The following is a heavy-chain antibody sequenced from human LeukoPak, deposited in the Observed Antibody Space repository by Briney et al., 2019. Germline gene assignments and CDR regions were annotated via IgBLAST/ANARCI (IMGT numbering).Heavy chain of an antibody. CDR1: GGSISSYY. V-gene: IGHV4-59*01. J-gene: IGHJ4*02. Sequence: PSETLSLTCTVSGGSISSYYWSWIRQPPGKGLEWIGYIYSTGSTDYNPSLKSRVTISIDTSRNRFSLKLNSVTAADTAIYYCARGSGYDGSRTWGQGTLVTVSS. CDR3: ARGSGYDGSRT. CDR2: IYSTGST. D-gene: IGHD5-12*01.